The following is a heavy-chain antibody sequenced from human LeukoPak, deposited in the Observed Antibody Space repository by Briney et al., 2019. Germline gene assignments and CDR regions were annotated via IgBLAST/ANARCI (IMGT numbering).Heavy chain of an antibody. Sequence: PGGSLRLSCAASGFTFSIYAMHWVRQTPGKGLEWVAVTTFDGGNKYYADSVRGRFTISRDNSKNTLYLRMNSLRAEDTVVYYCAKAGDYGERDAFDIWGQGTMVTVSS. CDR2: TTFDGGNK. V-gene: IGHV3-30-3*01. J-gene: IGHJ3*02. D-gene: IGHD4-17*01. CDR3: AKAGDYGERDAFDI. CDR1: GFTFSIYA.